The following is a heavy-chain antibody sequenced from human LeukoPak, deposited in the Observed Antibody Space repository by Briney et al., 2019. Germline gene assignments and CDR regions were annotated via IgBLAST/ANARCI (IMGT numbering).Heavy chain of an antibody. J-gene: IGHJ6*03. CDR2: ISGSGGST. Sequence: GGSLRLSCAASGFTFSSYDMTWVRQAPGKGLEWVSAISGSGGSTYYADSVKGRFTISRDNSKNTLYLQMNSLRAEDTAVYYCAKETREDYYYYYMDVWGKGTTVTISS. CDR1: GFTFSSYD. V-gene: IGHV3-23*01. CDR3: AKETREDYYYYYMDV.